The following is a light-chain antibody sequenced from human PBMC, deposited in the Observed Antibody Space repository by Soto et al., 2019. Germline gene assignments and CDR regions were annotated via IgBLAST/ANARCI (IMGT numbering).Light chain of an antibody. Sequence: EIVLTQSPGTLSLSPGERATLSCRASQSVSSSYLAWYQQKPGQAPRLLIYGASSRATGIPDRFSGSGSGTDFTLTISRLEPEDFAVYYCQQYGSSLALTFGAGTKVEIK. CDR3: QQYGSSLALT. V-gene: IGKV3-20*01. CDR2: GAS. CDR1: QSVSSSY. J-gene: IGKJ4*01.